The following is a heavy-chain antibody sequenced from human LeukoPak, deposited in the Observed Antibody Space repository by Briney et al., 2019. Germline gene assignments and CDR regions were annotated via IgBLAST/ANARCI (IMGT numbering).Heavy chain of an antibody. Sequence: ASVKVSCKASGYTFTGYYMHWVRQAPGQGLEWMGWINPNSGGTNYAQKFQGRVTMIRDTSISTAYMELSRLRSDDTAVYYCASPSSGSYMDYYGMDVWGQGTTVTVSS. V-gene: IGHV1-2*02. J-gene: IGHJ6*02. CDR2: INPNSGGT. CDR1: GYTFTGYY. D-gene: IGHD1-26*01. CDR3: ASPSSGSYMDYYGMDV.